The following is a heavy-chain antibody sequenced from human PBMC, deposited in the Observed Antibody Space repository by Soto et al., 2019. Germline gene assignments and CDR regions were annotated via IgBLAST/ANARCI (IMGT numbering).Heavy chain of an antibody. V-gene: IGHV3-30*18. CDR1: GFTFSSYG. Sequence: QMQLVESGGGVVQPGRSLRLSCAASGFTFSSYGMHWVRQAPGKGLEWVAVISYDGSNKYYADSVKGRFTISRDNSKNTLYLQMNSLRAEDTAVYYCAKDPEVGPWHAFDIWGQGTMVTVSS. CDR2: ISYDGSNK. D-gene: IGHD1-26*01. J-gene: IGHJ3*02. CDR3: AKDPEVGPWHAFDI.